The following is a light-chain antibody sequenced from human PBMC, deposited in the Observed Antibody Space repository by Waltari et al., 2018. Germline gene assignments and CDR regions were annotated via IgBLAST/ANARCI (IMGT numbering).Light chain of an antibody. CDR2: DAS. CDR3: QQRSNWLFT. V-gene: IGKV3-11*01. Sequence: ETVLTQSPATLSLSPGERAPLSCRASQSVSRYLAWYQQKPGQAPRLLIYDASNRGTGIPARFSGSGSGTDVTLTISSLEAEDFAVYYCQQRSNWLFTFGPGTKVDIK. CDR1: QSVSRY. J-gene: IGKJ3*01.